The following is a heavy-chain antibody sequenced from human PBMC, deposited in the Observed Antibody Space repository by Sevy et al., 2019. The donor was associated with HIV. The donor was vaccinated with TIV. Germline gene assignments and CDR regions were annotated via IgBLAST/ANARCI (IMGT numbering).Heavy chain of an antibody. V-gene: IGHV3-48*01. Sequence: GGSLRLSCVASGFTFSSYNFNWVRQAPGKGLELISFINSGITIISHADSVKGRFTISRDSVKKSVYLQMNSLRVEDTAVYYCARDGGYSDYGMDLWGQGTTVTVSS. D-gene: IGHD2-15*01. CDR2: INSGITII. CDR3: ARDGGYSDYGMDL. CDR1: GFTFSSYN. J-gene: IGHJ6*02.